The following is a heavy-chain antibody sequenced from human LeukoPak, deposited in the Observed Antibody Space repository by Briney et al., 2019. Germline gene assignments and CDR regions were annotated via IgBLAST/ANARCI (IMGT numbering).Heavy chain of an antibody. CDR2: ISSSSSYI. CDR3: AKGNTAMADFDY. Sequence: GGSLRLSCAASGFTFSSYSMNWVRQAPGKGLEWVSSISSSSSYIYYADSVKGRFTISRDNAKNSLYPQMNSLRAEDTAVYYCAKGNTAMADFDYWGQGTLVTVSS. J-gene: IGHJ4*02. CDR1: GFTFSSYS. V-gene: IGHV3-21*01. D-gene: IGHD5-18*01.